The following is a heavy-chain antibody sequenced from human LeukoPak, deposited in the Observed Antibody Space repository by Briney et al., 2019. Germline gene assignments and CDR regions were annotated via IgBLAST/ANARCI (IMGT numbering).Heavy chain of an antibody. CDR2: MNPNSGNT. D-gene: IGHD5-18*01. Sequence: ASVKVSCTASGYTFTIYDINWVRQATGQGLEWMGWMNPNSGNTGYAQKFQGRVTMTRNTSISTAYMELSSLRSEDTAVYYCARAQDGYSYGYFDYWGQGTLVTVSS. CDR1: GYTFTIYD. CDR3: ARAQDGYSYGYFDY. V-gene: IGHV1-8*01. J-gene: IGHJ4*02.